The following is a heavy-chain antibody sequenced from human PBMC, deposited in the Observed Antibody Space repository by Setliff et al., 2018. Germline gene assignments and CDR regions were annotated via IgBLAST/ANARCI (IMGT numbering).Heavy chain of an antibody. CDR1: GYTFSSYA. D-gene: IGHD6-6*01. CDR2: IIPIFGSA. CDR3: ATRRAARSPLTG. V-gene: IGHV1-69*05. Sequence: SVKVSCKASGYTFSSYAMNWVRQAPGQGLEWMGGIIPIFGSANYARKFQGRVTVTTDESTSTAYMELNSLTSEDTAVYYCATRRAARSPLTGWGQGTLVTVSS. J-gene: IGHJ4*02.